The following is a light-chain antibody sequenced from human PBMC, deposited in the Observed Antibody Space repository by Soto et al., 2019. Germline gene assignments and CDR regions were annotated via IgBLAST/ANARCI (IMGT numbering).Light chain of an antibody. Sequence: QPVLTQSPSASGTPGQRVTISCSGSRSNIGRNFACWYQHVPGTAPRLLIQRNNERPSGVPDRFSGSKSGTSVSLAISGLRSDDEATYYCVAWDDTLDAQVFGGGTQLTVL. V-gene: IGLV1-47*01. J-gene: IGLJ3*02. CDR1: RSNIGRNF. CDR3: VAWDDTLDAQV. CDR2: RNN.